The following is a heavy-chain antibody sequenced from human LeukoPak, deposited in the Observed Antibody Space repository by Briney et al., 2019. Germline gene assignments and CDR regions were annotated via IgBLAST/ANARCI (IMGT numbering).Heavy chain of an antibody. CDR2: ISAYNGNT. J-gene: IGHJ4*02. V-gene: IGHV1-18*01. D-gene: IGHD3-3*01. CDR3: ARPYYDFWSGYSPFDY. Sequence: GASVKVSCKASGYTFTSYGISWVRQAPGQGLEGMGWISAYNGNTNYAQKLQGRVTMTTDTSTSTAYMELRSLRSDDTAVYYCARPYYDFWSGYSPFDYWGQGTLVTVSS. CDR1: GYTFTSYG.